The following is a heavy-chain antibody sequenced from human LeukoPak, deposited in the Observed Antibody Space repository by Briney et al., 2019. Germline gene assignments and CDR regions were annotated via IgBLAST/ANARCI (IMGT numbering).Heavy chain of an antibody. J-gene: IGHJ6*03. CDR1: GFTFSSYS. D-gene: IGHD6-6*01. Sequence: PGGSLRLSCAASGFTFSSYSMNWVRQAPGKGLEWVAVISYDGSNKYYADSVKGRFTISRDDSKNTLYLQMNSPRAEDTAVYYCARDSPSRHSSDYMDVWGKGTTVTVSS. CDR3: ARDSPSRHSSDYMDV. CDR2: ISYDGSNK. V-gene: IGHV3-30*05.